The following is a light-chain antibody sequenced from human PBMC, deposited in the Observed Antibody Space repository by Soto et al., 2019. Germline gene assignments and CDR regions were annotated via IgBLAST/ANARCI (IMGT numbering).Light chain of an antibody. Sequence: DIQMTQSPSSLSASVGDRVTITCRASQAINSRLAWYQQKPEKAPKSLLYAASSLQSGVTSRFSGSGSGTDFTLPITSLQPDDFATYYCQQYNSYPTTFGGGTKVEIK. J-gene: IGKJ4*01. CDR1: QAINSR. V-gene: IGKV1D-16*01. CDR2: AAS. CDR3: QQYNSYPTT.